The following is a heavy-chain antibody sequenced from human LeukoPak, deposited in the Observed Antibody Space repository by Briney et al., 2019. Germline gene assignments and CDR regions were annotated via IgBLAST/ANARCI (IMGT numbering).Heavy chain of an antibody. CDR3: ARGRIVVVVAGGQRQYFDL. V-gene: IGHV4-34*01. Sequence: SETLSLTCAVYGGSFSGYYWSWIRQPPGKGLEWIGEINHSGSTNYNPSLKSRVTISVDTSKNQFSLKLSSVTAADTAVYYCARGRIVVVVAGGQRQYFDLWGRGTLVTVSS. D-gene: IGHD2-15*01. J-gene: IGHJ2*01. CDR2: INHSGST. CDR1: GGSFSGYY.